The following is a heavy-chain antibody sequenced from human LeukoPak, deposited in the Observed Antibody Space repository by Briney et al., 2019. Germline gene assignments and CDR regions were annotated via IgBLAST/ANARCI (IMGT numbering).Heavy chain of an antibody. D-gene: IGHD6-13*01. CDR3: ARLSRGAAAGFDC. CDR1: DGSISSYY. Sequence: SETLSLTCTISDGSISSYYWSWIRQPPGKGLEWIGYIYYSGSTNFNPSLKSRVSISVDTSKNQFSLNLTSVTAADTAFYYCARLSRGAAAGFDCWGPGTLVTVSS. J-gene: IGHJ4*02. V-gene: IGHV4-59*01. CDR2: IYYSGST.